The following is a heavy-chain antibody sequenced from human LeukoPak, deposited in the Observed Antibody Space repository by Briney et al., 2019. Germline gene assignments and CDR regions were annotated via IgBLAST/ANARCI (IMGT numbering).Heavy chain of an antibody. CDR1: GGSISSYY. CDR2: IYYSGST. J-gene: IGHJ5*02. CDR3: ARLEYSSGWYGGYWFDP. V-gene: IGHV4-59*08. D-gene: IGHD6-19*01. Sequence: SETLSLTCTVSGGSISSYYWSWIRQPPGKGLEWIGYIYYSGSTNYNPSLKSRVTISVDTSTTQFSLKLSSVTAADTPVYYCARLEYSSGWYGGYWFDPWGQGTLVTVSS.